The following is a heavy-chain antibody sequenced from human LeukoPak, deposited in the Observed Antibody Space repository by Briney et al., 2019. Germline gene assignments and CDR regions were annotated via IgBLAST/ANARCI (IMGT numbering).Heavy chain of an antibody. V-gene: IGHV4-4*07. CDR3: ARDGEDIAVAGTDWFDP. CDR2: IYTSGST. CDR1: GGSISSYY. J-gene: IGHJ5*02. D-gene: IGHD6-19*01. Sequence: PSETLSLTCTVSGGSISSYYWSWIRQPAGEGLEWIGRIYTSGSTNYNPSLKSRVTMSVDTSKNQFSLKLSSVTAADTAVYYCARDGEDIAVAGTDWFDPWGQGTLVTVSS.